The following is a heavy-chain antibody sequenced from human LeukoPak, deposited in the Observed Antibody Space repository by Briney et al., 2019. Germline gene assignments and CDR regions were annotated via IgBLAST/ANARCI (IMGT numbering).Heavy chain of an antibody. Sequence: SQTLSLTCTVSGGSISSGDYYWSWIRQPPGKGLEWIGYIYYSGSTYYNPSLKSRVTISVDTSKNQFSLKLSSVTAADTAVYYCARADGGDTAMVFFDYWGQGTLVTVSS. CDR1: GGSISSGDYY. CDR3: ARADGGDTAMVFFDY. CDR2: IYYSGST. J-gene: IGHJ4*02. V-gene: IGHV4-30-4*01. D-gene: IGHD5-18*01.